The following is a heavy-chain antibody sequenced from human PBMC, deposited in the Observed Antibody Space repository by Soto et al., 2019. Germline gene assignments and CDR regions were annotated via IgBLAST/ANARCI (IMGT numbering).Heavy chain of an antibody. V-gene: IGHV3-21*01. J-gene: IGHJ4*02. CDR2: ISSSSSYI. CDR1: GFTFSSYS. Sequence: EVQLVESGVGLVKPGGSLRLSGAASGFTFSSYSMNWVRQAPGKGLEWVSSISSSSSYIYYADSVKGRFTISRYNAKNSLYLQMNSLRAEDTAVYYCARDRYYGSGSYYYDYWGQGTLVTVSS. CDR3: ARDRYYGSGSYYYDY. D-gene: IGHD3-10*01.